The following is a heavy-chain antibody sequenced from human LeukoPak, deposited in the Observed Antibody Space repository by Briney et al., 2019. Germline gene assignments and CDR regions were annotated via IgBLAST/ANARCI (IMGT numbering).Heavy chain of an antibody. CDR1: GLTFSSYA. Sequence: GGSLRLSCAASGLTFSSYAMSWVRQAPGKGLEWVSGISWNSGSIGYADSVKGRFTISRDNAKNSLYLQMNSLRAEDTALYYCAKDVRPGSYYYCGMDVWGQGTTVTVSS. CDR3: AKDVRPGSYYYCGMDV. D-gene: IGHD3-10*01. V-gene: IGHV3-9*01. CDR2: ISWNSGSI. J-gene: IGHJ6*02.